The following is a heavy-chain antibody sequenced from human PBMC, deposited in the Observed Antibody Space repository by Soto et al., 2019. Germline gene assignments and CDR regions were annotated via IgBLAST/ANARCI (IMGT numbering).Heavy chain of an antibody. CDR3: AKGRGGWYSVDY. D-gene: IGHD6-19*01. V-gene: IGHV3-30*18. CDR2: ISYDGSNK. Sequence: QVQLVESGGGVVQPGRSLRLSCAASGFTFSSYGMHWVRQAPGKGLEWVAVISYDGSNKYYADSVKGRFTISRDNSKNTLYLQMNSLRAEDTAVYYCAKGRGGWYSVDYWGQGTLVTVSS. J-gene: IGHJ4*02. CDR1: GFTFSSYG.